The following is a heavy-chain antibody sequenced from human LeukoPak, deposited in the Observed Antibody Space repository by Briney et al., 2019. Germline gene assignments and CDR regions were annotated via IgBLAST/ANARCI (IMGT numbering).Heavy chain of an antibody. Sequence: GGSLRLSCVASGFSFSNYAMTWVRQAPGKGLEWVSGISGSGGSTYYADSVRGRFTISRDNFKNTVDLQMSSLGAEDTAIYFCARAGGEYSTKARLLDYWGQGALVTVSS. CDR2: ISGSGGST. CDR3: ARAGGEYSTKARLLDY. J-gene: IGHJ4*02. CDR1: GFSFSNYA. V-gene: IGHV3-23*01. D-gene: IGHD2-8*01.